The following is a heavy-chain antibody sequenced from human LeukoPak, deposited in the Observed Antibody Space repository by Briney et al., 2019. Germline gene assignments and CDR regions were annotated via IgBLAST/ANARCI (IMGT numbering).Heavy chain of an antibody. CDR3: ARDGSDGSGSYYNRWFDP. CDR2: INPNSGGT. D-gene: IGHD3-10*01. J-gene: IGHJ5*02. V-gene: IGHV1-2*02. Sequence: ASVKVSCKASEYTFTTYAINWVRQAPGQGLEWMGWINPNSGGTNYAQKFQGRVTMTRDTSISTAYVELSRLRSDDTAVYYCARDGSDGSGSYYNRWFDPWGQGTLVTVSS. CDR1: EYTFTTYA.